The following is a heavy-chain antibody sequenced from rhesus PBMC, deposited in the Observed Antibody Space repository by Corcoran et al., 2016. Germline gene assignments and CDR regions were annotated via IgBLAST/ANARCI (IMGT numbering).Heavy chain of an antibody. J-gene: IGHJ4*01. CDR2: MYGGSGSA. V-gene: IGHV4-147*01. Sequence: QVQLQESGPGLVKPSETLPLTCAVSGASISTNYWSWSRQPPGKGLEGIGYMYGGSGSASYNPSLKSRVTISKDTSKNQFSLKLSSVTAADTAVYYCARGGTLFDYWGQGVMVTVSS. CDR1: GASISTNY. CDR3: ARGGTLFDY.